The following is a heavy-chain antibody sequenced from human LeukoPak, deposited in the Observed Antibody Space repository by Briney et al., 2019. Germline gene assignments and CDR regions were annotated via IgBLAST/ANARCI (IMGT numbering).Heavy chain of an antibody. CDR3: ARQVRNAIVVVPAAHDWFDP. D-gene: IGHD2-2*01. CDR1: GGSISRYY. J-gene: IGHJ5*02. CDR2: IYYSGST. V-gene: IGHV4-59*08. Sequence: SQTLSLTCTVSGGSISRYYGSWIRQSPGKGLEWIGYIYYSGSTNYNPSLKSRVTISVDTSKNQFSLKLSSVTAADTAVYYCARQVRNAIVVVPAAHDWFDPWGQGTLVTVSS.